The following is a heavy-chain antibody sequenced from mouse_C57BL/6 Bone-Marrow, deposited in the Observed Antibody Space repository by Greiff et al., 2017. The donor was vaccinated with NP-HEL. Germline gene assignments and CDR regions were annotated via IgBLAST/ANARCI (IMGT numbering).Heavy chain of an antibody. CDR1: GFTFSSYG. D-gene: IGHD1-1*01. CDR2: ISSGGSYT. Sequence: EVKLQESGGDLVKPGGSLKLSCAASGFTFSSYGMSWVRQTPDKRLEWVATISSGGSYTYYPDSVKGRFTISRDNAKNTLYLQMSSLKSEDTAMYYCARHYYGSSYQDYWGQGTTLTVSS. CDR3: ARHYYGSSYQDY. V-gene: IGHV5-6*01. J-gene: IGHJ2*01.